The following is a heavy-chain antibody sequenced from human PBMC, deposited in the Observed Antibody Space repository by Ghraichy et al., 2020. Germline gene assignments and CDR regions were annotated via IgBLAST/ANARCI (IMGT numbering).Heavy chain of an antibody. CDR3: ARQGYSSGWTHGMDV. J-gene: IGHJ6*02. CDR1: GGSISSNNW. CDR2: IYHSGST. V-gene: IGHV4-4*01. Sequence: ESLNISCAVSGGSISSNNWWSWVRQPPGKGLEWIGEIYHSGSTNYNPSLKSRVTFSVDKSKNQLSLKLRSVTAADTAMYFCARQGYSSGWTHGMDVWGQGTTVTVSS. D-gene: IGHD6-19*01.